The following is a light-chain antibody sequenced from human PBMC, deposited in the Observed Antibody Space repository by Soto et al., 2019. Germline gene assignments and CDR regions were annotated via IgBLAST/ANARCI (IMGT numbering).Light chain of an antibody. J-gene: IGLJ3*02. CDR2: NDS. CDR3: QVWDSSSECV. CDR1: NIGTKS. Sequence: SYELSQPPSVSVAPGQTARITCGGNNIGTKSVHWYQQKPGPAPVLVVFNDSDRPSGIPERFSGSNSGDTATTATLTISRVEAGDEADYYCQVWDSSSECVFGGGTKLTVL. V-gene: IGLV3-21*02.